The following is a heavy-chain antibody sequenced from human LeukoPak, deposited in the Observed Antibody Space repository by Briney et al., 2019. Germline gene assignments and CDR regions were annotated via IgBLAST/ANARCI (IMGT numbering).Heavy chain of an antibody. CDR1: GYTFTGYY. CDR2: INPNSGNT. D-gene: IGHD3-22*01. CDR3: ARGYHYDSSGPGGGFDY. Sequence: ASVKVSCKASGYTFTGYYMHWVRQAPGQGLEWMGWINPNSGNTGYAQKFQGRVTMTRNTSISTAYMELSSLRSEDTAVYYCARGYHYDSSGPGGGFDYWGQGTLVTVSS. J-gene: IGHJ4*02. V-gene: IGHV1-8*02.